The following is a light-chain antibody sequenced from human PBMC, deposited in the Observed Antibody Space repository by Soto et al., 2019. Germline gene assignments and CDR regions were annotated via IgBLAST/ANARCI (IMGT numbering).Light chain of an antibody. J-gene: IGLJ7*01. Sequence: NFMLTQPHSVSESPGKTVTISCTGSSGSIASNYVQWYQQRPGSAPTTVIYEDNQRPSGVPDRFSGSIDSSSNSASLTISGLKTEDEDAYYCQYYDSSNHAVFGGGTQLTVL. CDR3: QYYDSSNHAV. CDR1: SGSIASNY. CDR2: EDN. V-gene: IGLV6-57*02.